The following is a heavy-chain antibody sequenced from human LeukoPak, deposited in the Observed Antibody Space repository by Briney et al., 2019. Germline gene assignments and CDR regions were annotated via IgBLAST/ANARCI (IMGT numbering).Heavy chain of an antibody. Sequence: VASVTVSCKASGGTFSSYAISWVRQAPGQGLEWMGRIIPIFGTANYAQKFQGRVTITTDESTSTAYMELSSLRSEDTAVYYCASLGPSKSGSYLAWGQGTLVTVSS. V-gene: IGHV1-69*05. CDR1: GGTFSSYA. J-gene: IGHJ5*02. CDR2: IIPIFGTA. D-gene: IGHD1-26*01. CDR3: ASLGPSKSGSYLA.